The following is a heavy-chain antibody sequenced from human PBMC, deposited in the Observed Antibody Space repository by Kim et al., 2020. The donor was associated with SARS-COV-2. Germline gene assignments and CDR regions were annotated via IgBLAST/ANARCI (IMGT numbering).Heavy chain of an antibody. Sequence: GGSLRLSCAASGFTFSSYAMHWVRQAPGKGLEWVAVISYDGSNKYYADSVKGRFTISRDNSKNTLYLQMNSLRAEDTAVYYCARDNEWGDPRADYYYGM. D-gene: IGHD1-26*01. CDR3: ARDNEWGDPRADYYYGM. CDR1: GFTFSSYA. J-gene: IGHJ6*01. V-gene: IGHV3-30-3*01. CDR2: ISYDGSNK.